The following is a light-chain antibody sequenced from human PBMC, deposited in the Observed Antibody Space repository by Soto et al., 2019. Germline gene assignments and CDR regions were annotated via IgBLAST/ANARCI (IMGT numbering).Light chain of an antibody. Sequence: DIQMTQSPSTLSGSVGDRATITCRASQTISSWLAWYQQKPGKAPKLLIYDASSLESGVPSRFSGSGSGTEFTLTISSLQPDDFATYYCQQYNSYSAITFGQGTRLEI. CDR3: QQYNSYSAIT. CDR1: QTISSW. V-gene: IGKV1-5*01. CDR2: DAS. J-gene: IGKJ5*01.